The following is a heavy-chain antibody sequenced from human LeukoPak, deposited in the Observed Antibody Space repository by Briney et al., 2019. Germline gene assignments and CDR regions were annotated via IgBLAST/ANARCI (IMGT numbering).Heavy chain of an antibody. Sequence: GETLRLSSVDPGFTFSSYAMSWIRQAPRKGLECVSGISGRGGSTYCADSEKGRFTISRDNSKNTLYLQMNSLRAEDTAVYYCAKDYSWKSYWGQGTLVTVSS. CDR2: ISGRGGST. D-gene: IGHD1-1*01. CDR1: GFTFSSYA. CDR3: AKDYSWKSY. V-gene: IGHV3-23*01. J-gene: IGHJ4*02.